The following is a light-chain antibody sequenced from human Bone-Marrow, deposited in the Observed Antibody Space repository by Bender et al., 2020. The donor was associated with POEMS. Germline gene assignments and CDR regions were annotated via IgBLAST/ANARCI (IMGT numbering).Light chain of an antibody. Sequence: QSALTQPASVSGSPGQSITISCTGTSSDVGSYNLVSWYQQHPGKAPKVMIYEVSKRPSGVSNRSSGSKSGNTASLTISGLQAEDDTDYYCSSYAGSSTYVFGTGTKVTVL. CDR2: EVS. V-gene: IGLV2-23*02. CDR1: SSDVGSYNL. J-gene: IGLJ1*01. CDR3: SSYAGSSTYV.